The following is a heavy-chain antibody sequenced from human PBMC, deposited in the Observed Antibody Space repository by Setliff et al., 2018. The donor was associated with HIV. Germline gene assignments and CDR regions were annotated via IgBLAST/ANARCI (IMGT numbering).Heavy chain of an antibody. CDR2: IYNSVTT. CDR3: ARGGTSSNWFGP. J-gene: IGHJ5*02. CDR1: GASVNYNT. V-gene: IGHV4-59*02. Sequence: PSETLSLTCSVSGASVNYNTWSWIRQAPGKGLQWIGFIYNSVTTNYNPSLKSRATISLDTSKNQFSLKLTSVTAADTAVYYCARGGTSSNWFGPWDQGTLVTVSS. D-gene: IGHD2-2*01.